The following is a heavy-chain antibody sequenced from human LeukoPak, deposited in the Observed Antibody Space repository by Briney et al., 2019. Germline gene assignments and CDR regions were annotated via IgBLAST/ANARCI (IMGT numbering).Heavy chain of an antibody. CDR1: GGSISSGGYS. V-gene: IGHV4-30-2*01. J-gene: IGHJ4*02. Sequence: SETLSLTCAVSGGSISSGGYSWSWIRQPPGKGLEWIGYIYHSGSTYYNPSLKSRVTISVDRSKNQFSLKLSSVTAADTAVYYCATYCSGGSCYSGFDYWGQGTLVTVSS. CDR3: ATYCSGGSCYSGFDY. CDR2: IYHSGST. D-gene: IGHD2-15*01.